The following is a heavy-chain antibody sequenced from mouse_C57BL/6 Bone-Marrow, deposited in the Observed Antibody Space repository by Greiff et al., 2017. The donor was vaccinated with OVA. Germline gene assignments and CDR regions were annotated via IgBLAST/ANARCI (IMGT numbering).Heavy chain of an antibody. V-gene: IGHV1-64*01. CDR1: GYTFTSYW. CDR3: ARYDYGTLDY. Sequence: QVQLKQPGAELVKPGASVKLSCKASGYTFTSYWMHWVKQRPGQGLEWIGMIHPNSGSTNYNEKFKSKATLTVDKSSSTAYMQLSSLTSEDSAVYYCARYDYGTLDYWGQGTTLTVSS. CDR2: IHPNSGST. D-gene: IGHD1-1*01. J-gene: IGHJ2*01.